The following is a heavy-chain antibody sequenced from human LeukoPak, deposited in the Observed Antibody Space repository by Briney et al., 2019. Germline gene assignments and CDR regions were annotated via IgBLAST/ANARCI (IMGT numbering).Heavy chain of an antibody. J-gene: IGHJ4*02. CDR2: ISSSSSYI. CDR3: ARGGPYYYDSSGPTGDY. D-gene: IGHD3-22*01. Sequence: GGSLRLSCAASGFTFSSYSMNWVRQAPGKGLEWVSSISSSSSYIYYADSVKGRFTISRDNAKNSLYLQMNSLRAEDTAVYYCARGGPYYYDSSGPTGDYWGQGTLVTVSS. CDR1: GFTFSSYS. V-gene: IGHV3-21*01.